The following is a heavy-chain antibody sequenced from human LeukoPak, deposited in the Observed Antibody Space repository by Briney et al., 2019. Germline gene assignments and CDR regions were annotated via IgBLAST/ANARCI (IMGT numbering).Heavy chain of an antibody. CDR3: ARNGFKAAAGTDLNYYYGMDV. CDR1: GFTFSSYS. Sequence: GGSLTLSCAASGFTFSSYSMNWVRQAPGKGLEWVSSISSSSSYIYYADSVKGRFTISRDNDKNSLYLQMNSLRAEDTAVYYCARNGFKAAAGTDLNYYYGMDVWGQGTTVTVSS. V-gene: IGHV3-21*01. J-gene: IGHJ6*02. CDR2: ISSSSSYI. D-gene: IGHD6-13*01.